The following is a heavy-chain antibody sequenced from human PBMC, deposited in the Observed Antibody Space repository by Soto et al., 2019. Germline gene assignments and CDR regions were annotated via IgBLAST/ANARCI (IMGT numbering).Heavy chain of an antibody. CDR3: ARCYYDFWSGYSLDV. D-gene: IGHD3-3*01. CDR1: GYTFTSYY. Sequence: GASVKVSCKASGYTFTSYYMHWVRQAPGQGLEWMGIINPSGGSTSYAQKFQGRVTMTRDTSTSTVYMELSSLRSEDTAVDYCARCYYDFWSGYSLDVWGQGTTVTVSS. CDR2: INPSGGST. J-gene: IGHJ6*02. V-gene: IGHV1-46*01.